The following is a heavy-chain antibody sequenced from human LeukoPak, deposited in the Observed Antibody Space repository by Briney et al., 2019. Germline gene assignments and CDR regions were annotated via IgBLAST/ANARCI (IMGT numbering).Heavy chain of an antibody. Sequence: PPGGSLRLSCAASGFTFSSYAMSWVRQAPGKGLEWASAISGSGGSTYYADSVKGRFTTSRDNSKNTLYLQMNSLRAEDTAVYYCAKDRAYCGGDCYSSFDYWGQGTLVTVSS. V-gene: IGHV3-23*01. CDR2: ISGSGGST. J-gene: IGHJ4*02. CDR1: GFTFSSYA. CDR3: AKDRAYCGGDCYSSFDY. D-gene: IGHD2-21*02.